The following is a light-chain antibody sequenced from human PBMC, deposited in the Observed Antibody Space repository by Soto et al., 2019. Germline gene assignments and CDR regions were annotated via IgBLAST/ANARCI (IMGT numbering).Light chain of an antibody. CDR3: CSYAGSSTPYV. J-gene: IGLJ1*01. CDR2: EGS. Sequence: QSALTQPASVSGSPGQSITISCTGTSSDVGSYNLVSWYQQHPGKAPKLMIYEGSKRPSWVSNRFSGSKSGNTASLTISGLQAEDEADYYCCSYAGSSTPYVVGTGTKLTVL. CDR1: SSDVGSYNL. V-gene: IGLV2-23*01.